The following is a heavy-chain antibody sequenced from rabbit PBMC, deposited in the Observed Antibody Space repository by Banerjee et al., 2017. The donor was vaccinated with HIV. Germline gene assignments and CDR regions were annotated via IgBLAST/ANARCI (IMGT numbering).Heavy chain of an antibody. CDR3: ARGYISGLNL. V-gene: IGHV1S29*01. CDR2: ITTGGST. Sequence: QQQLEESGGGLVKPGGSLTLTCTASGFSLNNYAMGWVRQAPGEGLEYIGAITTGGSTYYASWVKGRFTISSDNAQNTVDLQMNSLTAADTATYFCARGYISGLNLWGPGTLVTVS. CDR1: GFSLNNYA. D-gene: IGHD4-1*01. J-gene: IGHJ4*01.